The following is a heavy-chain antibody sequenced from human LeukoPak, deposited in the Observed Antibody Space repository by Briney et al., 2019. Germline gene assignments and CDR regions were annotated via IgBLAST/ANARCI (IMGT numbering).Heavy chain of an antibody. V-gene: IGHV3-66*01. J-gene: IGHJ4*02. D-gene: IGHD3-10*01. Sequence: PGGSLRLSCAASGFTVRSNHMSWVRQAPGKGLEWVTVSYSSGSTYYADSVKGRFTISRDNSKNTLFLQMDTLRAEDTAVYYCARDSGFGEFNNYWGQGTLVTVSS. CDR2: SYSSGST. CDR3: ARDSGFGEFNNY. CDR1: GFTVRSNH.